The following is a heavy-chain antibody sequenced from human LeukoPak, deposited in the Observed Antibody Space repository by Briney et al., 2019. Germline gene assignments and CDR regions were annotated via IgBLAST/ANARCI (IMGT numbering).Heavy chain of an antibody. CDR2: IYYSGST. J-gene: IGHJ4*02. CDR3: ARVIEYSSEGLGYFDY. V-gene: IGHV4-59*01. Sequence: SETLSLTCTVSGESISGFYWNWIRQPPGKGLEWIGYIYYSGSTNYNPSLKSRVTISIDTSKNQFSLKLSSVTAADTAVYYCARVIEYSSEGLGYFDYWGQGTLVTVSS. CDR1: GESISGFY. D-gene: IGHD6-19*01.